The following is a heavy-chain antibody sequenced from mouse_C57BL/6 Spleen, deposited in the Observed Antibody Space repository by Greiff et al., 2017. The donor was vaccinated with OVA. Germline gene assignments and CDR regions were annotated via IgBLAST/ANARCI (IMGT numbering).Heavy chain of an antibody. J-gene: IGHJ2*01. V-gene: IGHV1-50*01. CDR1: GYTFTSYW. CDR2: IDPSDSYT. Sequence: QVQLQQPGAELVKPGASVKLSCKASGYTFTSYWMQWVKQRPGQGLEWIGEIDPSDSYTNYNQKFKGKATLTVDTSSSTAYMQLSGLTSEDSAVYYCARWGLSPYYGSSYVDYWGQGTTLTVSS. CDR3: ARWGLSPYYGSSYVDY. D-gene: IGHD1-1*01.